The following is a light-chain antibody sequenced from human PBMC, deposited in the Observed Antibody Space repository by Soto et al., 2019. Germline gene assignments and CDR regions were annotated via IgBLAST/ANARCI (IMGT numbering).Light chain of an antibody. Sequence: QSVLTQPRSVSGSPGQSVTISCTGTSSDVGGYIYVSWYQQHPGTAPKLMIYDVSKRPSGVPDRFSGSKSGTTASLTISGLQSEDEDDYYCCSYAGLYTSVFVGGTKLTVL. J-gene: IGLJ3*02. V-gene: IGLV2-11*01. CDR1: SSDVGGYIY. CDR2: DVS. CDR3: CSYAGLYTSV.